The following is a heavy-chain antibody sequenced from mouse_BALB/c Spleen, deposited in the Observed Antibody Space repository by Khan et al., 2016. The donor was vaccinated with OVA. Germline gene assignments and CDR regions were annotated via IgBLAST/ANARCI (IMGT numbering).Heavy chain of an antibody. Sequence: EVELVESGGDLVKPGGSLKLSCAASGFTFSSYSMSWVRQTPDKRLEWVASISSGGGYTYYPDSVKGRFAISRDNAKNTLYLQMSDLKSEDTAMYYCAAHLTGSFAYWGQGSLVTVSA. CDR3: AAHLTGSFAY. CDR1: GFTFSSYS. CDR2: ISSGGGYT. D-gene: IGHD4-1*01. V-gene: IGHV5-6*01. J-gene: IGHJ3*01.